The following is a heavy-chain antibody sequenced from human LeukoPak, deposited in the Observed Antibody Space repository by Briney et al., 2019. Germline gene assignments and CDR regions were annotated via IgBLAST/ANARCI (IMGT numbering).Heavy chain of an antibody. Sequence: SETLSLTCTVSGGSISSYYWSWIRQPPGKGLEWIGYINYSGSTNYNPSLKSGVTISVDTSKNQFSLKLSSVAAADTAVYYCARQIDGSYFDYWGQGTLVTVSS. CDR3: ARQIDGSYFDY. D-gene: IGHD3-9*01. J-gene: IGHJ4*02. CDR2: INYSGST. V-gene: IGHV4-59*08. CDR1: GGSISSYY.